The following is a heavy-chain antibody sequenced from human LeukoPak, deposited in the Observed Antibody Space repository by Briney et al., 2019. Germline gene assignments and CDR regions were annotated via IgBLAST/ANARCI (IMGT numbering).Heavy chain of an antibody. V-gene: IGHV4-34*01. CDR1: GGSFSGYY. J-gene: IGHJ5*02. Sequence: SETLSLTCAVYGGSFSGYYWSWIRQPPGKGLEWIGEINHSGSTNYNPSLKSRVTISVDTSKNQFSLKLTSVTAADTAVYYCARDRQWLVDHWGQGTLVTVSS. D-gene: IGHD6-19*01. CDR2: INHSGST. CDR3: ARDRQWLVDH.